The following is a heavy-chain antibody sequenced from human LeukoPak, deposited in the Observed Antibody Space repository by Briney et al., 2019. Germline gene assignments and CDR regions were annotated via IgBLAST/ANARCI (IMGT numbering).Heavy chain of an antibody. J-gene: IGHJ4*02. CDR1: GFAFSSSN. Sequence: GGSLRLSCAASGFAFSSSNLNWFRQAPGKGLEWVSSITTEGYICYADSLKGRSSISRDNAKNSLFLQMISLRAEDTAVYYCARAGYGDYWVDYWGQGTLVTVSS. D-gene: IGHD4-17*01. V-gene: IGHV3-21*01. CDR2: ITTEGYI. CDR3: ARAGYGDYWVDY.